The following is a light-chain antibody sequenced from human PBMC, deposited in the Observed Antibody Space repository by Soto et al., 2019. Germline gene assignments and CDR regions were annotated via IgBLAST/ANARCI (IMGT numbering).Light chain of an antibody. CDR2: AVS. J-gene: IGLJ1*01. Sequence: QSALTQPPSASGSPGQSVTISCTGTSSDVGGYKYVSWYQQYPGKGPKLMIYAVSKRPSGVPDRFSGSKSGNTASLTVSGLQAEDEADYYCSSYAGSNNYVFGTGTKLTVL. CDR3: SSYAGSNNYV. V-gene: IGLV2-8*01. CDR1: SSDVGGYKY.